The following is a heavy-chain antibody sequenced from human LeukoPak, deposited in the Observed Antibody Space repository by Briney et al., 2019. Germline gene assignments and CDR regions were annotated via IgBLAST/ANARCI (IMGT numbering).Heavy chain of an antibody. Sequence: ASVKVSCKASGYTFTGYYMHWVRQAPGQGLEWMGWINPNSGGTNYAQKFQGRVTMTRDTSISTAYMELSRLRSDDTAVYYCARDYDFWSGYYGNYMDVWGKGTTVTVSS. D-gene: IGHD3-3*01. CDR1: GYTFTGYY. CDR2: INPNSGGT. V-gene: IGHV1-2*02. CDR3: ARDYDFWSGYYGNYMDV. J-gene: IGHJ6*03.